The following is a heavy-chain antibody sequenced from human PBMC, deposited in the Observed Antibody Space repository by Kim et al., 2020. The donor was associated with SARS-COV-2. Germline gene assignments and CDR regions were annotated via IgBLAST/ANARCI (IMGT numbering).Heavy chain of an antibody. D-gene: IGHD6-13*01. Sequence: GGSLRLSCAASGFTFDDYAMHWVRQAPGKGLEWVSGITWNSGSIGYADSVKGRFTISRDNAKNSLYLQMNSLRAEDTALYYCAKDMGYSSSWYGTSISPHMDVWGKGTTVTVS. CDR3: AKDMGYSSSWYGTSISPHMDV. J-gene: IGHJ6*03. CDR1: GFTFDDYA. CDR2: ITWNSGSI. V-gene: IGHV3-9*01.